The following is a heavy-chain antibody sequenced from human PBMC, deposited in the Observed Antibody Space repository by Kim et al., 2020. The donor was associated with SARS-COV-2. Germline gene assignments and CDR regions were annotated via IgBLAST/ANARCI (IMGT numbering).Heavy chain of an antibody. J-gene: IGHJ4*02. V-gene: IGHV4-34*01. CDR3: ARGDSGYDAETFDY. Sequence: SETLSLTCAVYGGSFSGYYWSWIRQPPGKGLEWIGEINHSGSTNYNPSLKSRVTISVDTSKNQFSLKLSSVTAADTAVYYCARGDSGYDAETFDYWGQGTLVTVSS. CDR2: INHSGST. CDR1: GGSFSGYY. D-gene: IGHD5-12*01.